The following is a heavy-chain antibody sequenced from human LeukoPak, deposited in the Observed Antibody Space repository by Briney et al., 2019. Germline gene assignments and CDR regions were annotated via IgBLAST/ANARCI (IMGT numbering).Heavy chain of an antibody. CDR3: ARPVGGIAAAVDAFDI. Sequence: SETLSLTCTVSGGSISSSSYYWGCIRQPPGKGLECIGSIYYSGSTYSNPSLKSRVTISVDTSKHQFSLKLSSVTAADTAVYYCARPVGGIAAAVDAFDIWGQGTMVTVSS. CDR1: GGSISSSSYY. V-gene: IGHV4-39*01. CDR2: IYYSGST. D-gene: IGHD6-13*01. J-gene: IGHJ3*02.